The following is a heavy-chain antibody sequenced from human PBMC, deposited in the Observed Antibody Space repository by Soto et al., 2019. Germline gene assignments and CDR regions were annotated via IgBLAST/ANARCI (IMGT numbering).Heavy chain of an antibody. J-gene: IGHJ4*02. CDR2: ISGSGGST. D-gene: IGHD3-22*01. Sequence: GGSLRLSCAASGFTFSSYAMSWVSQAPGKGLEWVSAISGSGGSTYYADSVKGRFTISRDNSKNTLYLQMNSLRAEDTAVYYCAKIAGGSTYYYDSSGYSPRGYWGQGTLVTVSS. CDR3: AKIAGGSTYYYDSSGYSPRGY. CDR1: GFTFSSYA. V-gene: IGHV3-23*01.